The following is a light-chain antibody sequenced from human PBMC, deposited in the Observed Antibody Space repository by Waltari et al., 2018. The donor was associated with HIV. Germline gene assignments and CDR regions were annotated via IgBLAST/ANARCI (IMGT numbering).Light chain of an antibody. V-gene: IGLV2-11*01. Sequence: QSALTQPPSVSGSPGQSVTFSCTGTSSDVGRYNSVSWYQQHPGKAPKLMIYDVTQRPSGVPDRFSGSKSGNTASLTISWLRADDEADYYCCSYGGTYNVFGVGTKVTVL. CDR2: DVT. CDR1: SSDVGRYNS. J-gene: IGLJ1*01. CDR3: CSYGGTYNV.